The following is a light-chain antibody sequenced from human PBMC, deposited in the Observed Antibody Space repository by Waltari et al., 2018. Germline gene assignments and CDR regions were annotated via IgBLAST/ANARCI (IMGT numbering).Light chain of an antibody. J-gene: IGLJ2*01. Sequence: SALPQPASVSGSPGQSLSVPCKVKRRSVACFQYVSWYQHHPGKAPKLLIYDVAKRPSGVSDRFSGSKTGNTASLTISGLRAEEEAFYYSSSYSTTSAVVFGGGTKMTVL. CDR2: DVA. CDR3: SSYSTTSAVV. V-gene: IGLV2-14*03. CDR1: RRSVACFQY.